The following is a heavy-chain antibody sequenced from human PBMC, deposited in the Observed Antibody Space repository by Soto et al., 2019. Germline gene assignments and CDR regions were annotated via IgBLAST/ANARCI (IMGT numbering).Heavy chain of an antibody. V-gene: IGHV3-33*01. CDR1: GFTFSSYG. CDR3: ARDSSSSVVPDY. CDR2: IWYDGSNK. J-gene: IGHJ4*02. D-gene: IGHD6-13*01. Sequence: GGSLRLSCAASGFTFSSYGMHWVRQAPGKGLEWVAVIWYDGSNKYYADSVKGRFTISRDNSKNTLYLQMNSLRAEDTAVYYCARDSSSSVVPDYWGQGTLVTVSS.